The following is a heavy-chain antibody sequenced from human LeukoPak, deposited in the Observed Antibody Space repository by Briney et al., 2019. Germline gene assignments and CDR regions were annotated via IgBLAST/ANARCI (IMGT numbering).Heavy chain of an antibody. D-gene: IGHD3-10*01. V-gene: IGHV4-39*07. J-gene: IGHJ6*02. CDR2: SYYSGST. CDR3: ARDQRAGRGPFYYYYGMDV. Sequence: SETLSLTCTVSGGSISSSSYYWGWISQPPGKGLEWIGSSYYSGSTYYNPSLKSRVTISVDTSKNQFSLKLSSVTAADTAVYYCARDQRAGRGPFYYYYGMDVWGQGTTVTVSS. CDR1: GGSISSSSYY.